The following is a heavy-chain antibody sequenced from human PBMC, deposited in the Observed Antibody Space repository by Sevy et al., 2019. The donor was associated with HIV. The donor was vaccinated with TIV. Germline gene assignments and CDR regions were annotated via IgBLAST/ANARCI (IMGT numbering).Heavy chain of an antibody. D-gene: IGHD3-3*01. J-gene: IGHJ4*02. CDR1: GFTFSSYW. V-gene: IGHV3-7*04. CDR3: ERVGVTYYVFWSGYPKAGYFDY. CDR2: IKQDGSEK. Sequence: GGSLRLSCAASGFTFSSYWMSWVRQAPGKGLEWVANIKQDGSEKYYVDSVKGRFTISGDNAMNSLYLQMNSLRAEDMDVYYCERVGVTYYVFWSGYPKAGYFDYWGQGTLVTVSS.